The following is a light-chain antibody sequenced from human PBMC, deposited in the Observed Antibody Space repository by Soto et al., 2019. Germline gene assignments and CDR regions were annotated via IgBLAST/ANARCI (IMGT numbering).Light chain of an antibody. CDR1: QSVSSL. J-gene: IGKJ4*01. Sequence: EIVMTQSPATLSVSPGERATLSCRASQSVSSLLAWYQQKPGQAPRLLMYGASTRATGIPARFSGSGSGTEFTLTISSLQSEDFAVYYCQQYNNWPPHTFGGGTKVDIK. V-gene: IGKV3-15*01. CDR2: GAS. CDR3: QQYNNWPPHT.